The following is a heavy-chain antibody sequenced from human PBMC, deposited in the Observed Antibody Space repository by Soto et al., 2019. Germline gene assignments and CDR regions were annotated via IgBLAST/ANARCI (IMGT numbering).Heavy chain of an antibody. CDR1: GGSFSSYT. Sequence: QAQLVQSGAEVKKPGSSVRLSCSTSGGSFSSYTLNWVRQAPGQGLEWLGRIIPVLTITDYAQKVRGRRTITAGKSSNTAYMELTSLRSDDTAVYYCARRRYCGADCYKNYYFGMDVWGQGPTVTVSS. CDR3: ARRRYCGADCYKNYYFGMDV. CDR2: IIPVLTIT. V-gene: IGHV1-69*02. D-gene: IGHD2-21*02. J-gene: IGHJ6*02.